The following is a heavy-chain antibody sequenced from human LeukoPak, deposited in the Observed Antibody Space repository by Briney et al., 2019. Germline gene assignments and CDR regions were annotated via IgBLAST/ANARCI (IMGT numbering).Heavy chain of an antibody. CDR2: IYYDGSA. CDR3: ARHPPATYCSGGSCYAWFDP. D-gene: IGHD2-15*01. CDR1: GDSISSTTYY. J-gene: IGHJ5*02. V-gene: IGHV4-39*01. Sequence: PSETLSLTCTVSGDSISSTTYYWGWIRQSPGKALEWIESIYYDGSAFYNPSLKSRVTISVDRSKNQFSLKLSSVTAADTAVYYCARHPPATYCSGGSCYAWFDPWGQGTLVTVSS.